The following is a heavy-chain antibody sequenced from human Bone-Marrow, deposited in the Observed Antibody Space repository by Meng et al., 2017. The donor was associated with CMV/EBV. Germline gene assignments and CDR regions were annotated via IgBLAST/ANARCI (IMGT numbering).Heavy chain of an antibody. CDR2: IYHSGST. V-gene: IGHV4-38-2*02. CDR3: ASTVAVAGGLP. J-gene: IGHJ5*02. Sequence: SETLSLTCTVSGYSISSGYYWGWIRQPPGKGLEWIGSIYHSGSTYYNPSLKSRVTISVDTSKNQFSLKLSSVTAADTAVYYCASTVAVAGGLPWGQGTLVTVSS. CDR1: GYSISSGYY. D-gene: IGHD6-19*01.